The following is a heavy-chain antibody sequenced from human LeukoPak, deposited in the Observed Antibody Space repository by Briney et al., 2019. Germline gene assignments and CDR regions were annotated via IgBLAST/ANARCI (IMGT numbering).Heavy chain of an antibody. D-gene: IGHD6-19*01. CDR2: IYSADST. Sequence: QPGGSLRLSCAASGFTVSSNYMTWVRQAPGEGLEWVSVIYSADSTYYADSVKGRFTISRDISKNTLYLQMNSLRAEDTAVYYCARVAVAGPYYYYGLDVWGQGTTVSVSS. J-gene: IGHJ6*02. CDR3: ARVAVAGPYYYYGLDV. CDR1: GFTVSSNY. V-gene: IGHV3-66*01.